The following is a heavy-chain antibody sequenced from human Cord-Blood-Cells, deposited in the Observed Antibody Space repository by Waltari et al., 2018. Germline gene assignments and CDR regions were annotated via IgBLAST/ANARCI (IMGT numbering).Heavy chain of an antibody. J-gene: IGHJ4*02. V-gene: IGHV4-39*01. Sequence: QLQLQESGPGLVKPSETLSLTCTVSGGSISSSSYYWGWIRQPPGKGLEWIGSIYYSGSTYYTPSLKSRVTISVDTSKNQFSLKLSSVTAADTAVYYCARLTYYYGSGIYYKGLFDYWGQGTLVTVSS. D-gene: IGHD3-10*01. CDR2: IYYSGST. CDR3: ARLTYYYGSGIYYKGLFDY. CDR1: GGSISSSSYY.